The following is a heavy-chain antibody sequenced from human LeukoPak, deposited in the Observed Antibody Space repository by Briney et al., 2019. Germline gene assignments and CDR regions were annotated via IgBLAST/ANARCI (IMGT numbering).Heavy chain of an antibody. Sequence: KTGGSLRLSCAASGFTVSSNYMSWIRQPPGKGLEWIGYIYYSGSTKYNPSLKSRVTISVDTSKNQFSLKLSSVTAADTAVYYCARSDYYFDYWGQGTLVTVSS. D-gene: IGHD2-21*01. CDR2: IYYSGST. V-gene: IGHV4-59*02. CDR3: ARSDYYFDY. CDR1: GFTVSSNY. J-gene: IGHJ4*02.